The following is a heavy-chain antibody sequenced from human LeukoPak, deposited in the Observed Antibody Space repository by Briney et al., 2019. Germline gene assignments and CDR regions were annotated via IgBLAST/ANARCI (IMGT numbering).Heavy chain of an antibody. J-gene: IGHJ4*02. CDR3: ARAPEASWYGVIGY. CDR2: INHSGST. Sequence: PSETLSLTCAVYGGSFSGYYWSWIRQPPGKGLEWIGEINHSGSTNYNPSLKSRVTISVDTSMNQFSLKLSSVTAADTAVYYCARAPEASWYGVIGYWGQGTLVTVSS. CDR1: GGSFSGYY. D-gene: IGHD2-2*01. V-gene: IGHV4-34*01.